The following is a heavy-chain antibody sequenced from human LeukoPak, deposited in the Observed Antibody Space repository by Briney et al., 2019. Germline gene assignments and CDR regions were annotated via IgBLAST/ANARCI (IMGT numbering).Heavy chain of an antibody. D-gene: IGHD3-22*01. V-gene: IGHV4-30-2*01. CDR3: ARTDYYYDSSGYTRSDAFDI. CDR1: GGSISSGGYS. Sequence: PSQTLSLTCAVSGGSISSGGYSWSWIRQPPGKGLEWIGYIYHSGSTHYNPSLKSRVTISVDRSKNQFSLKLSSVTAADTAVYYCARTDYYYDSSGYTRSDAFDIWGQGTMVTVSS. CDR2: IYHSGST. J-gene: IGHJ3*02.